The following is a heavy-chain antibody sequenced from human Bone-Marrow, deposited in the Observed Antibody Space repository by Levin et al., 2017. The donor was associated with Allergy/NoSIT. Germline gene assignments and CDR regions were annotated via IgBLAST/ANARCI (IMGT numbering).Heavy chain of an antibody. CDR1: GFPFETYI. CDR3: AKVLQWMKRYGHYYFDY. CDR2: ISYEGSVT. J-gene: IGHJ4*02. Sequence: GGSLRLSCAASGFPFETYIMHWVRQAPGKGLEWVAVISYEGSVTDYSDLVKGRFTISRDNSENKLFLQMNSLRPEDTAVYYCAKVLQWMKRYGHYYFDYWGQGTLVTVSS. V-gene: IGHV3-30*18. D-gene: IGHD3-16*01.